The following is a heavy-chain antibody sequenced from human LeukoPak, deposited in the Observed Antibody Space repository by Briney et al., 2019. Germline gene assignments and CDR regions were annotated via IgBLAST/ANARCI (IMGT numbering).Heavy chain of an antibody. CDR1: GGSISSSTYY. CDR3: ARGASGDYGHKPNRYFDL. J-gene: IGHJ2*01. Sequence: SETLSLTCTVSGGSISSSTYYWGWIRQPPGKGLEWIGEVNHSGSTNYNPSLKSRVTISVDTSKNQFSLKLSSVTAADTAVYYCARGASGDYGHKPNRYFDLWGRGTLVTVSS. V-gene: IGHV4-39*07. D-gene: IGHD4-17*01. CDR2: VNHSGST.